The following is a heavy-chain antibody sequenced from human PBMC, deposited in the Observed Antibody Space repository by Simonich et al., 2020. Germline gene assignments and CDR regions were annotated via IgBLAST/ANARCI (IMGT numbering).Heavy chain of an antibody. D-gene: IGHD2-2*01. J-gene: IGHJ3*02. CDR2: INPNSGGT. CDR1: GYTFTGYS. Sequence: QVQLVQSGAEVKKPGASVKVSCKASGYTFTGYSMHWVRQAPGQGLGWEGKINPNSGGTNCEQTFKGRVTMTRDTSISTAYMELSRLRSDDTAVYYCARDTFLGYCSSTSCYDAFDIWGQGTMVTVSS. V-gene: IGHV1-2*02. CDR3: ARDTFLGYCSSTSCYDAFDI.